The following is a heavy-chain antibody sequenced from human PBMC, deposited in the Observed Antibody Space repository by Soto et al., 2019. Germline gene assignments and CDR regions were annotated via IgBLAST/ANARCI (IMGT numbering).Heavy chain of an antibody. Sequence: QVQLVESGGGVVQPGRSLRLSCASSGFNFSFDAMHWVRQTPGKGLEWVAVISFDGNNIYYADSVRGRFTISRDSSSSMLYLQMNNLKPEDSAIYYCARVGCSSIWSVTQFDYWGQGTLVTVSS. J-gene: IGHJ4*02. CDR2: ISFDGNNI. CDR3: ARVGCSSIWSVTQFDY. CDR1: GFNFSFDA. D-gene: IGHD2-2*01. V-gene: IGHV3-30-3*01.